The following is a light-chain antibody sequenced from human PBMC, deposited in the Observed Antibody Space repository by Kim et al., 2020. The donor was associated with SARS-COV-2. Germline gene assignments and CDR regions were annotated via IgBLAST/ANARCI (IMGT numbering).Light chain of an antibody. V-gene: IGKV3-20*01. CDR1: QSVSSSY. J-gene: IGKJ4*01. Sequence: LSPGERATLAFRASQSVSSSYLACYQQKPGQAPRLLINGASSSATGIRDRFSGSGSGTDFTRTISRLEPEDFAVYYCEQYGSSFTFGGGTKVDIK. CDR3: EQYGSSFT. CDR2: GAS.